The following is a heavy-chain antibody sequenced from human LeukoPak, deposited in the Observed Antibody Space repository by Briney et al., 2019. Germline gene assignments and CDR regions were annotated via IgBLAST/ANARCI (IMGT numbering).Heavy chain of an antibody. J-gene: IGHJ4*02. V-gene: IGHV3-23*01. CDR1: GFTFSTYA. CDR3: AKDRDSVGWNFDY. CDR2: IGNSGGIT. Sequence: GGSLRLSCAASGFTFSTYAVNWVRQAPGKGLEWVSGIGNSGGITYYADSVKGRFTISRDNSKNTLYLQMHSLRAEDTAVYYCAKDRDSVGWNFDYWGQGTLVTVSS. D-gene: IGHD5/OR15-5a*01.